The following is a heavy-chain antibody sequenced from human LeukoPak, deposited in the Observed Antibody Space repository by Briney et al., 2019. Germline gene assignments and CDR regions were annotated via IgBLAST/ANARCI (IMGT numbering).Heavy chain of an antibody. CDR1: GFAFSSYC. D-gene: IGHD3-22*01. CDR2: INSDGSST. V-gene: IGHV3-74*01. J-gene: IGHJ4*02. Sequence: PGGSLRLSCAASGFAFSSYCMHWVRQAPGKGLVWVSRINSDGSSTSYADSVKGRFTISRDNAKNTLDLQMYSLRAEDTAVYYCARVFWYDSSFDYWGQGTLVTVSS. CDR3: ARVFWYDSSFDY.